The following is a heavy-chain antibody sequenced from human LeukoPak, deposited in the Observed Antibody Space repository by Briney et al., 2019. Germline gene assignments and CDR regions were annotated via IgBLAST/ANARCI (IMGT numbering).Heavy chain of an antibody. D-gene: IGHD4-23*01. J-gene: IGHJ3*02. CDR1: GYTFTSYD. Sequence: GASVKVSCKASGYTFTSYDINWVRQAPGQGLEWMGRIIPILGIANYAQKFQGRVTITADKSTSTAYMELSSLRSEDTAVYYCATMTTVVNYGAFDIWGQGTMVTVSS. CDR3: ATMTTVVNYGAFDI. CDR2: IIPILGIA. V-gene: IGHV1-69*04.